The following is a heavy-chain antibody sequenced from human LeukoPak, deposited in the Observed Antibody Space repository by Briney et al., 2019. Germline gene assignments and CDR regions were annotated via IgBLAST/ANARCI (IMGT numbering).Heavy chain of an antibody. D-gene: IGHD6-13*01. V-gene: IGHV3-30*18. CDR1: GFTFSSNG. Sequence: GGSLRLSCAASGFTFSSNGMHWVRQAPGKGLEWVAVISYDGSKKYYADSVKGRFTVSRDDSKNTLCLQMNSLRAEDAAVYYCAKDRSSSWAFDYWGQGTLVTVSS. J-gene: IGHJ4*02. CDR3: AKDRSSSWAFDY. CDR2: ISYDGSKK.